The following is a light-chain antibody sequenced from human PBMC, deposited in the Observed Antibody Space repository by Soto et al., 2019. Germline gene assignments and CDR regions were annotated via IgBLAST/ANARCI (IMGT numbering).Light chain of an antibody. CDR3: RQRSNWPQT. Sequence: IVMTQSPATLSVSPGERATLSCRASESIDSNLAWYQQKPGQAPRLLIYGASTRASDIPARFSGTGSGAEFTLTISSLQSEDFAVYYCRQRSNWPQTFGQGTKVDIK. CDR2: GAS. J-gene: IGKJ1*01. V-gene: IGKV3-15*01. CDR1: ESIDSN.